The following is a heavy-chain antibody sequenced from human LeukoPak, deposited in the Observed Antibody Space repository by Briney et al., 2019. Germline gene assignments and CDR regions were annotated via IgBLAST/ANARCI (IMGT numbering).Heavy chain of an antibody. Sequence: SETLSLTCTVSGGSISSSSYYWSWIRQPPGKGLEWIGSIYYSGSTYYNPSLKSRVTISVDTSKNQFSLKLSSVTAADTAVYYCASSPQSRYYFDYWGQGTLVTVSS. CDR3: ASSPQSRYYFDY. V-gene: IGHV4-39*07. CDR1: GGSISSSSYY. D-gene: IGHD7-27*01. CDR2: IYYSGST. J-gene: IGHJ4*02.